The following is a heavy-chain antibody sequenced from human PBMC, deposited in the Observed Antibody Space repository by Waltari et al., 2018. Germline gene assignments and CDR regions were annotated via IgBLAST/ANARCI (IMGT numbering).Heavy chain of an antibody. CDR3: ATDTSPPY. V-gene: IGHV1-69*01. J-gene: IGHJ4*02. Sequence: QVQLVQSGAEVKKPGSSVKVSCKAPGGTFGRFAISWVRQAAGEGLEWMGGIIPKVGASNYAQKFQGRVTITADDSTRIAYMEVSSLSFEDTAVYFCATDTSPPYWGQGTLVIVSS. CDR1: GGTFGRFA. CDR2: IIPKVGAS. D-gene: IGHD2-2*01.